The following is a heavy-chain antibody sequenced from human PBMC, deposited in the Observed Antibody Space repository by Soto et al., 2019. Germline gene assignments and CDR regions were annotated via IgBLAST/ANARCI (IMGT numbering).Heavy chain of an antibody. J-gene: IGHJ4*02. CDR3: ARGVEDYDSSGYSYYFDY. CDR1: GGSISSGGYS. CDR2: IYHSGST. D-gene: IGHD3-22*01. V-gene: IGHV4-30-2*01. Sequence: QLQLQESGSGLVKPSQTLSLTCAVSGGSISSGGYSWSWIRQPPGKGLEWIGYIYHSGSTYYNPSLKSRVTISVDRSKNQFSLKLSSVTAADTAVYYCARGVEDYDSSGYSYYFDYWGQGTLVTVSS.